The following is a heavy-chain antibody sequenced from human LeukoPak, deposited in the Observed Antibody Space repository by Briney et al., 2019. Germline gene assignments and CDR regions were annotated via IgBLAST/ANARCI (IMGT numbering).Heavy chain of an antibody. Sequence: GGSLRLSSAASGFTFSSYGMHWVPQAPGRGLEWVADISYDGSNKYYADSLKGRFTISRDNSKNTLYLQMNSLRAEDTGVYYWAKTVGSWDFDYWGQGTLVTVSS. CDR2: ISYDGSNK. D-gene: IGHD6-13*01. V-gene: IGHV3-30*18. CDR1: GFTFSSYG. CDR3: AKTVGSWDFDY. J-gene: IGHJ4*02.